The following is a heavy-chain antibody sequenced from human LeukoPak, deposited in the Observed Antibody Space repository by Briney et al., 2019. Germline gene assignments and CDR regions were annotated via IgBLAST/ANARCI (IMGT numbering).Heavy chain of an antibody. CDR1: GYTFTSYW. D-gene: IGHD3-10*01. CDR2: IYPGDSDT. J-gene: IGHJ6*02. Sequence: GESLKISCKGSGYTFTSYWIAWVRQMPGKGLEWIGIIYPGDSDTRYSPSFQGQVTISADKSISTAYLQWSSLKASDTAMYYCARHGSGSYYYYYGMDVWGQGTTVTVSS. V-gene: IGHV5-51*01. CDR3: ARHGSGSYYYYYGMDV.